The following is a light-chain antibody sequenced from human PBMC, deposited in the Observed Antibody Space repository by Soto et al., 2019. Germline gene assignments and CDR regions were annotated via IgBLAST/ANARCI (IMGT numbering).Light chain of an antibody. CDR2: GAS. CDR3: QLYDSSPLT. Sequence: EIVLTQSTGTLSLSPGERATLSCRASQSVSSSYLAWYQQKPGQAPRLLIYGASSRATGIPDRFSGSGSGTDFTLTISRLEPEDFAVYYCQLYDSSPLTFGVGTKVEIK. CDR1: QSVSSSY. V-gene: IGKV3-20*01. J-gene: IGKJ4*01.